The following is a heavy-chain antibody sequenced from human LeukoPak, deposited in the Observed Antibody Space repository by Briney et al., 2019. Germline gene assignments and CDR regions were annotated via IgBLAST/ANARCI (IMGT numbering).Heavy chain of an antibody. D-gene: IGHD4-17*01. J-gene: IGHJ6*02. CDR3: ARDAAYGLRYYYGMDV. CDR2: IYYSGST. V-gene: IGHV4-59*01. Sequence: SETLSLTCTVSGGSISSYYWSWIRQPPGKGLEWIGYIYYSGSTNYNPSLKSRVTISVDTSKNQFSLKLSSVTAADTAVYYCARDAAYGLRYYYGMDVWGQGTTVTGSS. CDR1: GGSISSYY.